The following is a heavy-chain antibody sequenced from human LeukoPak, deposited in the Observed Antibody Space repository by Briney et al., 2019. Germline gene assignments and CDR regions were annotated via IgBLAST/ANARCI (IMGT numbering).Heavy chain of an antibody. Sequence: PGGSLRLSCAASGFTFSRYWMSWVRQAPGKGLEWVANIKHDESERYYVDSVKGRFTISRDNAKSLLYLQMNSLRVEDSAVYYCARTRNGDGDYWGQGTLVTVSS. D-gene: IGHD4-17*01. CDR2: IKHDESER. CDR1: GFTFSRYW. V-gene: IGHV3-7*01. CDR3: ARTRNGDGDY. J-gene: IGHJ4*02.